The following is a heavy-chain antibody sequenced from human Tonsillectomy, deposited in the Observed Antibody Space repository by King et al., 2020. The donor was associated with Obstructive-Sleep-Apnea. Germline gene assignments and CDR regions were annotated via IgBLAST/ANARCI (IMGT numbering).Heavy chain of an antibody. V-gene: IGHV4-4*02. CDR1: GASISSSNW. CDR3: ASHNFDFWSGGDYYYYGMDV. Sequence: QVQLQESGPGLVKPSGTLSLTCAVSGASISSSNWWSWVRQAPGKGLEWIGEIYHSGSTNYNPSLKSRVSISVDKSKNQFSLNLSSVTAADTAVYYCASHNFDFWSGGDYYYYGMDVWGQGTTVTVSS. J-gene: IGHJ6*02. D-gene: IGHD3-3*01. CDR2: IYHSGST.